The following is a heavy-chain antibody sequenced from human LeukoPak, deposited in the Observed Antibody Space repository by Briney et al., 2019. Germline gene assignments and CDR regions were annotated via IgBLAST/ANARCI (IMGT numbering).Heavy chain of an antibody. J-gene: IGHJ4*02. V-gene: IGHV4-4*07. CDR2: IYTSGSI. Sequence: PSETLSLTCTVSGGSISSYYWSWIRQSAGNGLGWIGRIYTSGSITYNPSLKSRVTLSLDTSKNQFSLKLSSVTAADTAVYYCARRHSSSWYFDYWGQGTLVTVSS. CDR1: GGSISSYY. D-gene: IGHD6-13*01. CDR3: ARRHSSSWYFDY.